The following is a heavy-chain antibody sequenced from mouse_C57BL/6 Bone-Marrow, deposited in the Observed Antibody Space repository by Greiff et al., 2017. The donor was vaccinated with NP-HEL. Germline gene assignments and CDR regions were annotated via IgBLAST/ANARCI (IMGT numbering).Heavy chain of an antibody. CDR2: IDPSDSYT. J-gene: IGHJ2*01. D-gene: IGHD2-14*01. V-gene: IGHV1-50*01. CDR3: ASRGYHYFDY. Sequence: QVQLQQPGAELVKPGASVKLSCKASGYTFTSYWMQWVKQRPGQGLEWIGEIDPSDSYTNYNQKFKGKATLTVDTSSSTAYMQLSSLTSEDSAVYYCASRGYHYFDYWGQGTTLTVSS. CDR1: GYTFTSYW.